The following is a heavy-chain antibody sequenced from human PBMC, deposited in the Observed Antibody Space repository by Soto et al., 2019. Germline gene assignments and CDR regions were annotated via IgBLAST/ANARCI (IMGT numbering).Heavy chain of an antibody. V-gene: IGHV4-4*02. D-gene: IGHD5-18*01. CDR1: GVSISSHDW. CDR2: SHQSGNT. Sequence: QVQLQESGPGLVKPSGTLSLTCAVSGVSISSHDWWTWVRQPPGKGLEWIGESHQSGNTNYNSSPESRVTISLDKSKNLFSLPLNSVTVADTAVYYCATRDTGRVYWGQGTLVTVSS. CDR3: ATRDTGRVY. J-gene: IGHJ4*02.